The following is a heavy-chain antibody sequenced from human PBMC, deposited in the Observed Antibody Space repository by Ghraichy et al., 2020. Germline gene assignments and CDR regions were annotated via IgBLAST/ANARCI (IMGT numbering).Heavy chain of an antibody. D-gene: IGHD3-10*01. V-gene: IGHV4-39*01. CDR1: GGSISSSSYY. Sequence: SETLSLTCTVSGGSISSSSYYWGWIRQPPGKGLEWIGSIYYSGSTYYNPSLKSRVTISVDTSKNQFSLKLSSVTAADTAVYYCASGITMVQGVTEDGQNWFDPWGQGTLVTVSS. CDR2: IYYSGST. CDR3: ASGITMVQGVTEDGQNWFDP. J-gene: IGHJ5*02.